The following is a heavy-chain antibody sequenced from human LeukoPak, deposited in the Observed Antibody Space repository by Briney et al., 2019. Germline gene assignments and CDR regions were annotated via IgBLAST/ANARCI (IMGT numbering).Heavy chain of an antibody. CDR3: AREHNPGKGGGMDY. D-gene: IGHD2-15*01. CDR1: GGSISSGGYY. CDR2: IYYSGST. Sequence: PSETLSLTCTVSGGSISSGGYYGSWIRQHPGKGLEWIGYIYYSGSTYYNPSLKSRVTISVDTSKNQFSLKLSSVTAADTAVYYCAREHNPGKGGGMDYWGQGTLVTVSS. J-gene: IGHJ4*02. V-gene: IGHV4-31*03.